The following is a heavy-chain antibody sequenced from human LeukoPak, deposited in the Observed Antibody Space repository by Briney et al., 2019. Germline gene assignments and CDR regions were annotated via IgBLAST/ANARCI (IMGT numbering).Heavy chain of an antibody. CDR2: IYSSGST. Sequence: SETLSLTCAVYGGSISGYYWSWIRQPPGKGLEWIGYIYSSGSTNYNPSLQSRVTISIDMSKNQFSLKLSSVTAADTAVYFCARVSRHYYYMDVWGKGTTVTVSS. CDR3: ARVSRHYYYMDV. CDR1: GGSISGYY. V-gene: IGHV4-59*01. J-gene: IGHJ6*03.